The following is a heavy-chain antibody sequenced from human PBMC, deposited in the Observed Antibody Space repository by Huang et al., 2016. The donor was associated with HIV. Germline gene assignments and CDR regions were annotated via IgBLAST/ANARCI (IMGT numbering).Heavy chain of an antibody. CDR2: INHSEST. CDR3: ARGQGGYYYYYMDV. J-gene: IGHJ6*03. CDR1: GGSFSGYY. V-gene: IGHV4-34*01. Sequence: QVQLQQWGAGLLRPSETLSLTCAVYGGSFSGYYGTWIRHPPGKGLEWIGEINHSESTNYTPSLKSRVTISVDTSRNQFSLTLTSVTAADTAVYYCARGQGGYYYYYMDVWGKGTTVTVSS.